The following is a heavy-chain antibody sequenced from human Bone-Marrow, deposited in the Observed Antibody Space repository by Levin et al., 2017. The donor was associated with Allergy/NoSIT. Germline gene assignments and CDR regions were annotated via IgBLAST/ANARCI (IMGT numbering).Heavy chain of an antibody. V-gene: IGHV3-7*01. Sequence: GESLKISCVTSGFTFSNYWMTWVRQAPGKGLEWVANIKGDGSKQFYLDSVKGRFTISRDNAKNSLSLQMNSLRAEDTAVYYCARDGNFYDGTYYYDTFGFWGPGTMVTVAS. CDR3: ARDGNFYDGTYYYDTFGF. CDR2: IKGDGSKQ. D-gene: IGHD3-10*01. J-gene: IGHJ3*01. CDR1: GFTFSNYW.